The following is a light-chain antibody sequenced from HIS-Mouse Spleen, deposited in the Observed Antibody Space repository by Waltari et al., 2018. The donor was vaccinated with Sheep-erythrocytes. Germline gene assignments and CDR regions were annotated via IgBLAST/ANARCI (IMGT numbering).Light chain of an antibody. CDR3: CSYAGSYNHV. CDR2: DVS. J-gene: IGLJ1*01. CDR1: SSDVDVYNY. V-gene: IGLV2-11*02. Sequence: QSALNQPRSVSGSPGQSVTISCTGTSSDVDVYNYVSWYQQHPGKAPKLMIYDVSKRPSWVPDRFSGSKSGNTASLTISGLQAEDEADYYCCSYAGSYNHVFATGTKVTVL.